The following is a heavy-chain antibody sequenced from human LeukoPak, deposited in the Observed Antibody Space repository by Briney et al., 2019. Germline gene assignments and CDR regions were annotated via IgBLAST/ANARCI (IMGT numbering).Heavy chain of an antibody. V-gene: IGHV3-23*01. J-gene: IGHJ4*02. CDR1: GFNFNMFA. Sequence: GGSLRLSCTGSGFNFNMFAMNWVRQAPGQGMEWVSGLSRGGGTTNYADSVKGRFTISRDKSKNMVFLQMNSLRPEDTAVYYCAKEQRIRHCSEGVCMEGYYFDYWGQGSLVTVSS. CDR3: AKEQRIRHCSEGVCMEGYYFDY. CDR2: LSRGGGTT. D-gene: IGHD2-8*01.